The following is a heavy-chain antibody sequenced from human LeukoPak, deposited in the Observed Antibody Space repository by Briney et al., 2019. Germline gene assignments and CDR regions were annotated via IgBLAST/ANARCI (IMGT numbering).Heavy chain of an antibody. CDR2: ISFDGSNK. V-gene: IGHV3-30*04. CDR1: GFIFSNYA. J-gene: IGHJ4*02. CDR3: ARDNYHSSGSYYEELDY. Sequence: PGGSLRLSCVASGFIFSNYAMHWVRQAPGKGLEWVAVISFDGSNKYYADSVKGRFTISRDNSKNTLYLQMNSLRAEDTAVYYCARDNYHSSGSYYEELDYWGQGTLVTVSS. D-gene: IGHD3-22*01.